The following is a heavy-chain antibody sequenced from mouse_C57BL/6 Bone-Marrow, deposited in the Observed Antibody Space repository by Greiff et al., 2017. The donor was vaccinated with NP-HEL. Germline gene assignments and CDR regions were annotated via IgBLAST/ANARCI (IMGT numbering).Heavy chain of an antibody. V-gene: IGHV5-17*01. D-gene: IGHD2-3*01. J-gene: IGHJ2*01. CDR3: ARNDGYYVYYFDY. CDR2: ISSGSSTI. CDR1: GFTFSDYG. Sequence: EVKLVESGGGLVKPGGSLKLSCAASGFTFSDYGMHWVRQAPEKGLEWVAYISSGSSTIYYADTVKGRFTISRDNAKNTLFLQMTSLRSEDTAMYDCARNDGYYVYYFDYWGQGTTLTVSS.